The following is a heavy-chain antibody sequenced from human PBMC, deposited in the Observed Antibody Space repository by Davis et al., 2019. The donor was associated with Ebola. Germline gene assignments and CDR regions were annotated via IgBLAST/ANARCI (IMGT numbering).Heavy chain of an antibody. V-gene: IGHV4-59*12. CDR1: GGSTSAYY. D-gene: IGHD6-19*01. CDR2: LFHTRTP. CDR3: ARGWRYSSGWNKSGRFDY. J-gene: IGHJ4*02. Sequence: GSLRLSCNVSGGSTSAYYWTWIRQPPGKGLEWIGSLFHTRTPDYNPSLKSRVTMSVDTSKNQFFLKLSSVTAADTAVYYCARGWRYSSGWNKSGRFDYWGQGTLVTVSS.